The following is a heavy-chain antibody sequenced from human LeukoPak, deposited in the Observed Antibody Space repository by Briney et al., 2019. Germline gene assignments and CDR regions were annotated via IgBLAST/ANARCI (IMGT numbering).Heavy chain of an antibody. V-gene: IGHV1-46*01. CDR3: ARGPPYAPGVLDV. J-gene: IGHJ6*04. CDR1: GYTFTSYY. D-gene: IGHD7-27*01. CDR2: INPSGGST. Sequence: GASVKVSCKASGYTFTSYYMHWVRQAPGQGLEWMGIINPSGGSTSYAQKFQGRVTITRNTSISTAYMELSSLRSEDTAVYYCARGPPYAPGVLDVWGKGTTVTISS.